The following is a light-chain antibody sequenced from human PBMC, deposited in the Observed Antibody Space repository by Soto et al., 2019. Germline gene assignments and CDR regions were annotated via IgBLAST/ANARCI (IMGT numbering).Light chain of an antibody. CDR3: QQYAVVPCS. CDR2: DAS. J-gene: IGKJ2*04. V-gene: IGKV1-33*01. Sequence: DIQLTQSPASLSASVGDRVTITCQASQDINNYLIWYQQKPGKAPNLLIYDASTLGTGVSSRFSGNGSGTDFSVTINNLLPQYTATYDCQQYAVVPCSFSHGTKLDSK. CDR1: QDINNY.